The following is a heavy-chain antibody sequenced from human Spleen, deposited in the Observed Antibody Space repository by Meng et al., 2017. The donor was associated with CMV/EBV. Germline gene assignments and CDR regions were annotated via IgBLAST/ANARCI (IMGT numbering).Heavy chain of an antibody. V-gene: IGHV3-74*01. CDR2: ITADGTIT. D-gene: IGHD2-2*01. Sequence: GESLKISCAASGFTFSAYSMNWVRQAPGKGLVWVSRITADGTITSYADSVRGRFTISRDNAKKSLYLQMNSLRAEDTAVYYCARQGVGAGYAAGLPYGLDVWGRGTTVTVSS. CDR3: ARQGVGAGYAAGLPYGLDV. CDR1: GFTFSAYS. J-gene: IGHJ6*02.